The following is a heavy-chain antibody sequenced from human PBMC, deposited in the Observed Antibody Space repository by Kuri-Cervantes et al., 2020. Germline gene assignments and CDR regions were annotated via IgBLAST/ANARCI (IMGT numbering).Heavy chain of an antibody. V-gene: IGHV3-21*01. J-gene: IGHJ4*02. Sequence: GESLKISCAASGFTFSSYAMHWVRQAPGKGLEWVSSISSSSSYIYYADSVKGRFTISRDNAKNSLYLQMNSLRAEDTAVYYCARGIYGSGSYWGQGTLVTVSS. CDR3: ARGIYGSGSY. CDR1: GFTFSSYA. D-gene: IGHD3-10*01. CDR2: ISSSSSYI.